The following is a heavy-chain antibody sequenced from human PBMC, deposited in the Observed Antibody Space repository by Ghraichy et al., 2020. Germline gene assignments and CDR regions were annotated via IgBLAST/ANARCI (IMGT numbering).Heavy chain of an antibody. Sequence: GGSLRLSCAASGFTFSSYSMNWVRQAPGKGLEWVSYISSSSSTIYYADSVKGRFTISRDNAKNSLYLQMNSLRDEDTAVYYCARGGIVVVPAADIPHPYYYYGMDVWGQGTTVTVSS. CDR1: GFTFSSYS. J-gene: IGHJ6*02. V-gene: IGHV3-48*02. CDR2: ISSSSSTI. D-gene: IGHD2-2*01. CDR3: ARGGIVVVPAADIPHPYYYYGMDV.